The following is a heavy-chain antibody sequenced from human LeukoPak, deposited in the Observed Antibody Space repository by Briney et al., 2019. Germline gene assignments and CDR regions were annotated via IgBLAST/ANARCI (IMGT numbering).Heavy chain of an antibody. CDR1: GGSISSSSYY. D-gene: IGHD6-13*01. J-gene: IGHJ4*02. CDR3: ARESMAAAGSWGFDY. Sequence: SETLSLTCTVSGGSISSSSYYWGWIRQPPGKGLEWIGSIYYSGSTNYNPSLKSRVTISVDTSKNQFSLKLSSVTAADTAVYYCARESMAAAGSWGFDYWGQGTLVTVSS. V-gene: IGHV4-39*07. CDR2: IYYSGST.